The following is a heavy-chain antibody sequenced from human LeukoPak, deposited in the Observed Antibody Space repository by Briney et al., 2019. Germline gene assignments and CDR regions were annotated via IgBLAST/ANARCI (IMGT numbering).Heavy chain of an antibody. V-gene: IGHV3-30*18. CDR1: GFNFESYG. D-gene: IGHD6-19*01. Sequence: GGPLRLPCAASGFNFESYGMLWVRQPPGKGREWVAVISYDGCHVHYAHSVKGRFTSCSDSSRNTLYLQMDSLRPEDTAMYYCSKSAVAGTHYYYYDMDVWGQGTTVTVSS. J-gene: IGHJ6*02. CDR3: SKSAVAGTHYYYYDMDV. CDR2: ISYDGCHV.